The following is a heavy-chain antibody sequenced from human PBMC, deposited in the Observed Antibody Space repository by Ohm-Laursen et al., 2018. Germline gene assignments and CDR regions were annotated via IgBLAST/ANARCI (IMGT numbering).Heavy chain of an antibody. V-gene: IGHV3-48*03. Sequence: SLRLSCTASGFTFSSYWMSWVRQAPGTGLEWLSYISSSGTTIYYADSVRGRFTISRDNAKNSLFLQMNSLRAEDTAVYYCARVGSGYYYAIDYWGQGTLVTVSS. CDR3: ARVGSGYYYAIDY. CDR1: GFTFSSYW. D-gene: IGHD3-22*01. J-gene: IGHJ4*02. CDR2: ISSSGTTI.